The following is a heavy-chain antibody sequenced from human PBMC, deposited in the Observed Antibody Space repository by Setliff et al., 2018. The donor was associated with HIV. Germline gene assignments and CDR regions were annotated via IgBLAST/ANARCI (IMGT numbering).Heavy chain of an antibody. V-gene: IGHV1-8*02. J-gene: IGHJ1*01. D-gene: IGHD4-17*01. CDR3: ARDHGMWDYGGNFLLREYFHH. Sequence: ASVKVSCKASGGTFSSYAISWVRQAPGQGLEWMGWMNPDSGNTGYTQRFQGRVTMTRNTSISTAYMELSSLRSEDTAVYYCARDHGMWDYGGNFLLREYFHHWGQGTLVTVSS. CDR1: GGTFSSYA. CDR2: MNPDSGNT.